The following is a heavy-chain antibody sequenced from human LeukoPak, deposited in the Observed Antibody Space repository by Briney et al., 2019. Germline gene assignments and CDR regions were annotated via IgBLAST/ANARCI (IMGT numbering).Heavy chain of an antibody. Sequence: SETLSLTCTVSGGSISSSSYYWGWIRQPPGKGLEWIGSIYYSGSTNYNPSLKSRVTISVDTSKNQFSLKPSSVTAADTAVYYCARGVTYDFWSGQTYYFDYWGQGTLVTVSS. J-gene: IGHJ4*02. D-gene: IGHD3-3*01. CDR3: ARGVTYDFWSGQTYYFDY. CDR2: IYYSGST. V-gene: IGHV4-39*07. CDR1: GGSISSSSYY.